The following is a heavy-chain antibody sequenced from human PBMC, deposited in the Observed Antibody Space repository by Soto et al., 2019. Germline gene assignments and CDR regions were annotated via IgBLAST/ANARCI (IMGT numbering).Heavy chain of an antibody. CDR2: ISGSGGST. V-gene: IGHV3-23*01. CDR3: AKGPLTYYYEERNWYFDL. Sequence: EVQLLESGGGLVQPGGSLRLSCAASGFTFSSYAMSWVRQAPGKGLEWVSAISGSGGSTYYADSVKGRFTISRDNSKNTLYLQMNSLRAEDTAVYYCAKGPLTYYYEERNWYFDLWGRGTLVTVSS. J-gene: IGHJ2*01. D-gene: IGHD3-22*01. CDR1: GFTFSSYA.